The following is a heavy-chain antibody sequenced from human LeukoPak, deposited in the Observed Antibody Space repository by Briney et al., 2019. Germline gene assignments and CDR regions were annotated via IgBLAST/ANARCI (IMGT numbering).Heavy chain of an antibody. CDR2: ISSIGRTI. V-gene: IGHV3-11*01. Sequence: GGSLRLSCAASRLSFSDYYMSWTRQPARKGLEWVSFISSIGRTIYYADSVKGRFTISRDNAKNSLYLQMNSLRAEDTAVYYCARAKTWGHDAFDIWGPGTMVTVSS. CDR3: ARAKTWGHDAFDI. J-gene: IGHJ3*02. D-gene: IGHD7-27*01. CDR1: RLSFSDYY.